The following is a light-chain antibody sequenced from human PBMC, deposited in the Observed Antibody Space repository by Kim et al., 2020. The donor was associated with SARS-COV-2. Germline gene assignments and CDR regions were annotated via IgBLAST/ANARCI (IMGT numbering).Light chain of an antibody. CDR2: DNN. V-gene: IGLV1-51*01. Sequence: KCTASCSGSSSNMGNNYVSWYQQLPGTAPKLLIYDNNKRPSGIPDRFSGSKSGTSATLGITGLQTGDEADYYCGTWDSSLSAVVFGGGTQLTVL. CDR3: GTWDSSLSAVV. J-gene: IGLJ2*01. CDR1: SSNMGNNY.